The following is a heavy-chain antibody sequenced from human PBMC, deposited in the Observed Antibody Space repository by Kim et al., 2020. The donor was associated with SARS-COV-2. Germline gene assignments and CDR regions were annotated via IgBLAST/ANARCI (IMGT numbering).Heavy chain of an antibody. D-gene: IGHD6-25*01. CDR3: AGSGPNVDYFGMDV. Sequence: GGSLRLSCAASGFSLSGSAVHWVRQASGKGLEWVGRIRSKANGYATAYTTSVQGRFTFSRDDSKNTAYLQMNSLKTEDTAVYYCAGSGPNVDYFGMDVWGQGTKVSVSS. CDR1: GFSLSGSA. J-gene: IGHJ6*02. CDR2: IRSKANGYAT. V-gene: IGHV3-73*01.